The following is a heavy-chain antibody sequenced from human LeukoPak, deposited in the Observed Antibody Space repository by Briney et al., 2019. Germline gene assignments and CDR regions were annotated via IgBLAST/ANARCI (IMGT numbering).Heavy chain of an antibody. CDR3: ARHYYDSSGYYYSYSQHQYYFDY. CDR1: GGSNSSSSYS. Sequence: PSETLSLTCTVSGGSNSSSSYSWGWIRQPPGKGLEWIGSIYYSGSTYYNPSLKSRVTISVDTSKNQFSLKLSSVTAADTAVYYCARHYYDSSGYYYSYSQHQYYFDYWGQGTLVTVSS. D-gene: IGHD3-22*01. V-gene: IGHV4-39*01. J-gene: IGHJ4*02. CDR2: IYYSGST.